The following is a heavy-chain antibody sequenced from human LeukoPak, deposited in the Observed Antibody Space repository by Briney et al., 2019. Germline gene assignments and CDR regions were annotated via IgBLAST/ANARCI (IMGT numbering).Heavy chain of an antibody. J-gene: IGHJ4*02. CDR2: ITPIFGTA. CDR1: GGTFSSYA. V-gene: IGHV1-69*13. CDR3: ARGPLIFNIAVAGIPPPTEYYFDY. D-gene: IGHD6-19*01. Sequence: SVKVSCKASGGTFSSYAISWVRQAPGQWLEWMGGITPIFGTANYAQKFHGRVTITADESTSTAYMELSSLRSEDTAVYYCARGPLIFNIAVAGIPPPTEYYFDYWGQGTLVTVSS.